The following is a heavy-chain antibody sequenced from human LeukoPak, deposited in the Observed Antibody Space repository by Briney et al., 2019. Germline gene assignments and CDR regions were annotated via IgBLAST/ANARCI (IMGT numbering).Heavy chain of an antibody. D-gene: IGHD6-19*01. V-gene: IGHV4-31*03. CDR3: ARTYSSGWFFDY. J-gene: IGHJ4*02. CDR2: IYYSGST. CDR1: GGSISSGGYY. Sequence: SQTLSLTCTVSGGSISSGGYYWSWIRQHPGKGLEWIGYIYYSGSTYYNPSLKSRVTISVDTSKNQFSLKLSSVTAADTAVYYCARTYSSGWFFDYWGQGTLVAVSS.